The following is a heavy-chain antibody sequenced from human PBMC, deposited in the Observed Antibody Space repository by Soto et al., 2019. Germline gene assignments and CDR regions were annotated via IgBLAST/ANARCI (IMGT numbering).Heavy chain of an antibody. V-gene: IGHV3-48*03. Sequence: GGSLRLSCAASGFSFSSYAMTWVRQAPGKGLEWVSYISSGGSTMYYADSVKGRFTISRDNAKNSLYLQMNSLRAEDTAVYYCARDGYGDPYFYYGMDVWGQGTTVTVSS. CDR1: GFSFSSYA. CDR2: ISSGGSTM. J-gene: IGHJ6*02. D-gene: IGHD4-17*01. CDR3: ARDGYGDPYFYYGMDV.